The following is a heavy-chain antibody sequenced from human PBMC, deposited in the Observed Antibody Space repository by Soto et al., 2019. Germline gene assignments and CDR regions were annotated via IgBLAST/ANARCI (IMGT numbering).Heavy chain of an antibody. D-gene: IGHD3-9*01. CDR1: GFSLSTSGVG. CDR2: IYWDDDK. V-gene: IGHV2-5*02. CDR3: AHNREYRYFDWLFFDY. Sequence: QITLKESGPTLVKPTQTLTLTCTFSGFSLSTSGVGVGWIRQPPGKDLEGLALIYWDDDKRYSPSLKSRLTITKDTSKIQVVLTMTNMDPVDTATYYWAHNREYRYFDWLFFDYWGQGTLDTVSS. J-gene: IGHJ4*02.